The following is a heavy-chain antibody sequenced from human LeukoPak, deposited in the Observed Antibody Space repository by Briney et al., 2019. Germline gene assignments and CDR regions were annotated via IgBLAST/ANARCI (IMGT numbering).Heavy chain of an antibody. V-gene: IGHV1-18*01. Sequence: ASVKVSCKASGYTFTSHGISWVRQAPGQGPEWMGWISAYNGDTKYAQKTQGRVTMTTDASTSTAYMELRSLRSDDTAVYYCARDPSNTSGFYAYLDSWGQGTLVTVSS. CDR3: ARDPSNTSGFYAYLDS. D-gene: IGHD6-19*01. CDR2: ISAYNGDT. CDR1: GYTFTSHG. J-gene: IGHJ4*02.